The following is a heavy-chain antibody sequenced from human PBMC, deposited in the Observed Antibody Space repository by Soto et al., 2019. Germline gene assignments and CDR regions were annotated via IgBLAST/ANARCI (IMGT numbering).Heavy chain of an antibody. J-gene: IGHJ6*02. CDR3: AKTVVPAAIHYYYYYGMDV. D-gene: IGHD2-2*02. CDR2: ISYDGSNK. V-gene: IGHV3-30*18. CDR1: GFTFSSYG. Sequence: GGSLRLSCAASGFTFSSYGMHWVRQAPGKGLEWVAVISYDGSNKYYADSVKGRFTISRDNSKNTLYLQMNSPRAEDTAVYYCAKTVVPAAIHYYYYYGMDVWGQGTTVTVSS.